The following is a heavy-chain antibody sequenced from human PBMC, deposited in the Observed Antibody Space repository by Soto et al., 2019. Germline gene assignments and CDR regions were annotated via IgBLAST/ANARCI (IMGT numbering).Heavy chain of an antibody. CDR3: AKEPFPRYFGNYYYMDV. V-gene: IGHV3-30*18. J-gene: IGHJ6*03. Sequence: QVQLVESGGGVVQPGRSLRLSCAASGFTFSSYGMHWVRQAPGKGLEWVAVISYDGSNKYYADSVKGRFTISRDNSKNTLYLQMNSLRAEDTAVYYCAKEPFPRYFGNYYYMDVWGKGTTVTVSS. CDR1: GFTFSSYG. D-gene: IGHD3-9*01. CDR2: ISYDGSNK.